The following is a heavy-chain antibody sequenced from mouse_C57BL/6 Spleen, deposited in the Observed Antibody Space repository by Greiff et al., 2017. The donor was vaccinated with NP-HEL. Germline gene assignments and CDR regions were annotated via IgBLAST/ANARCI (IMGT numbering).Heavy chain of an antibody. Sequence: QVQLQQSGAELVKPGASVKMSCKASGYTFTSYWITWVKQRPGQGLEWIGDIYPGSGSTNYNEKFKSKATLTVDTSSSTAYMQLSSLTSEDSAVYYCARIYYGSSLDYWGQGTTLTVSS. J-gene: IGHJ2*01. CDR1: GYTFTSYW. D-gene: IGHD1-1*01. CDR3: ARIYYGSSLDY. CDR2: IYPGSGST. V-gene: IGHV1-55*01.